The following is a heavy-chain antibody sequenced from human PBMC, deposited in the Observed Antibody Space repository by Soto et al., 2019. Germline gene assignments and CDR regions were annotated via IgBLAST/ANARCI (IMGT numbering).Heavy chain of an antibody. CDR1: GYTFTAYY. J-gene: IGHJ6*02. D-gene: IGHD3-3*01. Sequence: ASVKVSCKASGYTFTAYYLHWVRQAPGQGLEWMGWINPNSATTKYVGKFQGRVTMTRDTSISTAYMELTDLRSDDTAVYYCAREGGITIFGVVIMLVGMDVWGQGTTVTVSS. CDR2: INPNSATT. CDR3: AREGGITIFGVVIMLVGMDV. V-gene: IGHV1-2*02.